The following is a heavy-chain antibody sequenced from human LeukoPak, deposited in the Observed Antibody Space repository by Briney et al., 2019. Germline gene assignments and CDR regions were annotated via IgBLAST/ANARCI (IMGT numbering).Heavy chain of an antibody. CDR2: IYTSGGT. CDR1: GGSISSGSYY. CDR3: ARGPYYDTSRTSAFGI. D-gene: IGHD3-22*01. Sequence: SETLSLTCTVSGGSISSGSYYWSWIRQPAGKGLECIGRIYTSGGTNYNPSLKSRVTMSVDTSKNHFSLKLTSVTAADTAVYYCARGPYYDTSRTSAFGIWGQGTMVTVSS. V-gene: IGHV4-61*02. J-gene: IGHJ3*02.